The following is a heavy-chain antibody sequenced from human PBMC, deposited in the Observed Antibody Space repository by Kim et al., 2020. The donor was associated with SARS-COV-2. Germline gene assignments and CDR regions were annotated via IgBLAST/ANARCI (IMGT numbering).Heavy chain of an antibody. V-gene: IGHV3-23*01. J-gene: IGHJ4*02. CDR3: AKKGWLAGYFDY. Sequence: YYADSVKGRFTISRDNSKNTLYLQMNSLRAEDTAVYYCAKKGWLAGYFDYWGQGTLVTVSS. D-gene: IGHD5-12*01.